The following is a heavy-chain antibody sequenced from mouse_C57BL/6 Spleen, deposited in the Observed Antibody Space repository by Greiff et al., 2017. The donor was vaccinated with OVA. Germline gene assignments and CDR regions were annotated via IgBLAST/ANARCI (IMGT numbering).Heavy chain of an antibody. D-gene: IGHD2-4*01. Sequence: DVQLQESGPGLVKPSQSLSLTCSVTGYSITSGYYWNWIRQFPGNKLEWMVYISYDGSNNYNPSLNNRISITRDTSKNQFVLKLNTVTTEDTATYYCAREGVYDYDDYFDYWGQGTTLTVSS. V-gene: IGHV3-6*01. CDR1: GYSITSGYY. J-gene: IGHJ2*01. CDR2: ISYDGSN. CDR3: AREGVYDYDDYFDY.